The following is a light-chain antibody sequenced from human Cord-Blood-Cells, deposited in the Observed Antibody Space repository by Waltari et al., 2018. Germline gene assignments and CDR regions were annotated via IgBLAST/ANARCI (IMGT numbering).Light chain of an antibody. CDR3: CSYAGSSTWV. J-gene: IGLJ3*02. CDR1: SSDVGSYNL. CDR2: EGS. Sequence: QSALTQPASVSGSPGQSITISCTGTSSDVGSYNLVSWYQQHPGKAPKLMSYEGSKRPSGVSNRFAGTKSGNTASLPISGLQAEDEADYDCCSYAGSSTWVFGGGTKLTVL. V-gene: IGLV2-23*01.